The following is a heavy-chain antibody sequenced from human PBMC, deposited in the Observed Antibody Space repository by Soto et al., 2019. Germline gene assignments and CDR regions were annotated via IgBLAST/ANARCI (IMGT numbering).Heavy chain of an antibody. CDR2: IVPILDIA. J-gene: IGHJ3*02. CDR1: GVTFSSYA. V-gene: IGHV1-69*02. D-gene: IGHD1-20*01. CDR3: ACNLGITSAGTFDI. Sequence: QVQLVQSGAEVKKPGSSVKVSCKASGVTFSSYAISWVRQAPGHGLEWMGRIVPILDIANYPQKFQGIVTITAAKSKGTAYKELSSLRYKDAAVYYCACNLGITSAGTFDIWGQGTMVTATS.